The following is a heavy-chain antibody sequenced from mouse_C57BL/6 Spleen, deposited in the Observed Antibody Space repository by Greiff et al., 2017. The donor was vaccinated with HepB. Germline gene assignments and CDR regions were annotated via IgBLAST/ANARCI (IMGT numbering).Heavy chain of an antibody. CDR1: GFTFSSYA. V-gene: IGHV5-4*03. CDR2: ISDGGSYT. CDR3: ARGPYYSNYDFAY. Sequence: DVKLVESGGGLVKPGGSLKLSCAASGFTFSSYAMSWVRQTPEKRLEWVATISDGGSYTYYPDNVKGRFTISRDNAKNNLYLQMSHLKSEDTAMYYCARGPYYSNYDFAYWGQGTLVTVSA. J-gene: IGHJ3*01. D-gene: IGHD2-5*01.